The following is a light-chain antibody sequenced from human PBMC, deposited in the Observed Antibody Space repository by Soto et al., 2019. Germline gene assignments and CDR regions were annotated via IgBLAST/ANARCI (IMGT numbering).Light chain of an antibody. CDR1: SSDVGGYNY. J-gene: IGLJ1*01. CDR2: EVN. Sequence: QSFLTQPPSASGSPGQSVAISCTGTSSDVGGYNYVSWYRQHPGKAPKLMIYEVNKRPSGVPDRFSGSKSGNTASLTVSGLQAEDEADYYCSSYAGSSNVFGTGTKVTVL. V-gene: IGLV2-8*01. CDR3: SSYAGSSNV.